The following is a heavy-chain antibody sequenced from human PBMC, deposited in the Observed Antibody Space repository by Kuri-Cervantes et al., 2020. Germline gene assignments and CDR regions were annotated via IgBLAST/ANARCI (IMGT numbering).Heavy chain of an antibody. D-gene: IGHD2-2*01. CDR2: IYYSGST. Sequence: SETLSLTCTVSGDSISSSSYYWGWIRQPPGKGLEWIGSIYYSGSTNYNPSLQSRVTISVDTSKNQFSLKLSSVTAADTAVYYCATNRCSSTSCYEYNWFDPWGQGTLVTVSS. CDR1: GDSISSSSYY. V-gene: IGHV4-39*07. CDR3: ATNRCSSTSCYEYNWFDP. J-gene: IGHJ5*02.